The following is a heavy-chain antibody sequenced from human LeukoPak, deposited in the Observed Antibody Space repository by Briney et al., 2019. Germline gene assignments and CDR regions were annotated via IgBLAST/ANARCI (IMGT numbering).Heavy chain of an antibody. CDR1: GFTFSSYW. J-gene: IGHJ5*02. V-gene: IGHV3-7*02. Sequence: GGSLRLSCAASGFTFSSYWMSWVRQAPGKGLEWVANIKQDGTEKYYVDSVKGRFSISRDNAKNSLYLQMNRLRAEDTAVYYCARGGHGAADQWGQGTLVTVSS. D-gene: IGHD1-26*01. CDR2: IKQDGTEK. CDR3: ARGGHGAADQ.